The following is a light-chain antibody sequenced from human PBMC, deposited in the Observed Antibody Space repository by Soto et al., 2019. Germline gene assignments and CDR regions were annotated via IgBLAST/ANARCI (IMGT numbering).Light chain of an antibody. CDR1: QNIRNW. CDR3: QPYETFSGT. J-gene: IGKJ1*01. Sequence: DSQMTQSACKLSASIGYRVTITCRASQNIRNWLAWYQQKPGKAPKLLIYDASALPRGVPSRFSGSGSRTKFTLTIVSLQPDDFATYYCQPYETFSGTFGPGTKVDI. CDR2: DAS. V-gene: IGKV1-5*01.